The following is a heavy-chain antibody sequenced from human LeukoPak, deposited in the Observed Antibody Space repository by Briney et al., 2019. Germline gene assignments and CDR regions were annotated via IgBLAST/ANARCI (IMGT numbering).Heavy chain of an antibody. D-gene: IGHD5-24*01. CDR3: ASRGDGKQVDY. V-gene: IGHV4-38-2*01. CDR2: MYHSGST. Sequence: SETLSLTCAVSGYSISSGYYWGWIRQPPGKGLEWIGSMYHSGSTNYNPSLKSRVTISVDTSKNQFSLKLSSVTAADTAVYYCASRGDGKQVDYWGQGTLVTVSS. J-gene: IGHJ4*02. CDR1: GYSISSGYY.